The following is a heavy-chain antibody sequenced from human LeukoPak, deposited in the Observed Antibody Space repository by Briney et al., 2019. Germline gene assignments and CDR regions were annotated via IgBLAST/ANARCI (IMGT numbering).Heavy chain of an antibody. CDR3: AKGTLGYCSGGSCYSGY. J-gene: IGHJ4*02. D-gene: IGHD2-15*01. V-gene: IGHV3-23*01. CDR2: ISASGGST. Sequence: PGGSLRLSCAASGFTFSSYAMIWVRQAPGKGLEWVSVISASGGSTDFADSVKGRFTVSRDNSKNTLYLQMSSLRAEDTAVYYCAKGTLGYCSGGSCYSGYWGQGTLVTVSS. CDR1: GFTFSSYA.